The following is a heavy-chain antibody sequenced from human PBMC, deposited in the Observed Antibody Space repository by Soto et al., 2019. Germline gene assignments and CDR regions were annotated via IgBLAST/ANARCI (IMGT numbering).Heavy chain of an antibody. J-gene: IGHJ4*02. D-gene: IGHD3-22*01. CDR2: INPNSGDT. V-gene: IGHV1-2*02. Sequence: ASVKVSCKASGYTFIGYYMHWVRQSPGQGLEWMGWINPNSGDTNYAQKFQGRVTMTRDTSISTAYTELSRLRFDDTAVYYCARARTNYYNTSDYDFWGQGTLVTVSS. CDR3: ARARTNYYNTSDYDF. CDR1: GYTFIGYY.